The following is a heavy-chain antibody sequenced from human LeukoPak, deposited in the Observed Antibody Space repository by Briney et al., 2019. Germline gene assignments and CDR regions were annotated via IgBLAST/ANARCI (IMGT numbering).Heavy chain of an antibody. CDR2: IKQDGSEK. CDR3: ARDNAPRAYYYGMDV. V-gene: IGHV3-7*01. Sequence: GGSLRLSCAASGFTFSSYWMSWVRQAPGRGLEWVANIKQDGSEKYYVDSVKGRFTISRDNAKNSLYLQMNSLRAEDTAVYYCARDNAPRAYYYGMDVWGQGTTVTVSS. CDR1: GFTFSSYW. J-gene: IGHJ6*02.